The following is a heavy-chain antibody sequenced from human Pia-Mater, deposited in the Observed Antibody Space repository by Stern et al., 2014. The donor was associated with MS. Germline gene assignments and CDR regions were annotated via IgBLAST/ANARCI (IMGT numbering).Heavy chain of an antibody. V-gene: IGHV1-2*06. CDR1: GYTFTGHY. J-gene: IGHJ4*02. Sequence: QMQLVQSGAEVRKPGASVKVSCKASGYTFTGHYGHWVRQAPGQGLEWMGRIGPTSGATNFAQKFQGRVTLTRDTSISTAYMELSSLTSDDTAVYYCARQYSSYPDYWGQGTLVTVSS. CDR3: ARQYSSYPDY. D-gene: IGHD4-11*01. CDR2: IGPTSGAT.